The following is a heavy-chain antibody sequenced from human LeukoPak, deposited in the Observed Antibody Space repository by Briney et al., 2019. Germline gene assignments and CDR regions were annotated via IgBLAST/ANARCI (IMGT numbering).Heavy chain of an antibody. V-gene: IGHV3-23*01. CDR3: ARDPGSGYEEHFDY. CDR2: ISGSGGST. D-gene: IGHD5-12*01. J-gene: IGHJ4*02. CDR1: GLTFSGYG. Sequence: PGGTLRLSCAASGLTFSGYGMSWVRQAPGKGLKWVSAISGSGGSTYYADSVKGRITISRDNSKNTLYLQMNSLRAEDTAVYYCARDPGSGYEEHFDYWGQGTLVTVSS.